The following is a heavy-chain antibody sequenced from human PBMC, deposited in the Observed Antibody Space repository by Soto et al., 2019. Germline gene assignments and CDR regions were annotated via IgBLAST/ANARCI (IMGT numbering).Heavy chain of an antibody. CDR1: GFTFSSYA. CDR3: AKDRYYDFWSGYYIGPYDAFDI. V-gene: IGHV3-23*01. D-gene: IGHD3-3*01. CDR2: ISGSGGST. J-gene: IGHJ3*02. Sequence: GGPLRLSCAASGFTFSSYAMSWVRQAPGKGLEWVSAISGSGGSTYYADSVKGRFTISRDNSKNTLYLQMNSLRAEDTAVYYCAKDRYYDFWSGYYIGPYDAFDIWGQGTMVTVSS.